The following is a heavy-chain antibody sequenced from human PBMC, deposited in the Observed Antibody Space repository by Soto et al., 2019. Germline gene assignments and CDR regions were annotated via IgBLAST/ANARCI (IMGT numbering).Heavy chain of an antibody. J-gene: IGHJ5*02. V-gene: IGHV6-1*01. D-gene: IGHD3-9*01. Sequence: SQTLSLTCAISGDSFSSKTAAWNWIRQSPSRGLEWLGRTYFRSKWYNDYAISVKSRITINPDTSKNQFSLLLNSVTPEDTAVYYCARVSFDHFVHWFDPWGQGTLVTVSS. CDR1: GDSFSSKTAA. CDR3: ARVSFDHFVHWFDP. CDR2: TYFRSKWYN.